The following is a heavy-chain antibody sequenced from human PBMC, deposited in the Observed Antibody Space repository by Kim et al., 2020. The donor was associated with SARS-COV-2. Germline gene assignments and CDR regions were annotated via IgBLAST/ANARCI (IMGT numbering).Heavy chain of an antibody. CDR2: INAGNGNT. Sequence: ASVKVSCKASGYTFTSYAMHWVRQAPGQRLEWMGWINAGNGNTKYLQKFQGRVTITRDTSASTVYMELSSLRSEDTAVYYCARDRNYYYYGMDVWGQGTT. CDR3: ARDRNYYYYGMDV. J-gene: IGHJ6*02. V-gene: IGHV1-3*01. CDR1: GYTFTSYA.